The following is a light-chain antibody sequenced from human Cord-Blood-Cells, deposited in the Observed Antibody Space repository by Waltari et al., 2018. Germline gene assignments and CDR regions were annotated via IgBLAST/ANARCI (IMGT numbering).Light chain of an antibody. J-gene: IGLJ2*01. CDR1: SSDVGGYNY. CDR2: DVS. V-gene: IGLV2-11*01. CDR3: CSYAGSYTVV. Sequence: QAALTQPRSVSGSPGQSVTISCTGTSSDVGGYNYVFWYQQHPGKAPKLMIYDVSKRPSGVPGRFSGSKSGNTASLTISGLQAEDEADYYCCSYAGSYTVVFGGGTKLTVL.